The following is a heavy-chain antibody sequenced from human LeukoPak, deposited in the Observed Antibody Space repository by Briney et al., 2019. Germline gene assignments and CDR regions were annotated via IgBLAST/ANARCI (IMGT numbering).Heavy chain of an antibody. Sequence: GASVKVSCKASGFTFTSFYMHWVRQAPGQGLKGMGIINPSGHTTDYAQKFQGRVTMTRDTPTSTVYMELSSLRSDDTAVYYCAREGQEDPYYFDYWGQGTLVTVSS. CDR2: INPSGHTT. J-gene: IGHJ4*02. CDR1: GFTFTSFY. V-gene: IGHV1-46*01. CDR3: AREGQEDPYYFDY.